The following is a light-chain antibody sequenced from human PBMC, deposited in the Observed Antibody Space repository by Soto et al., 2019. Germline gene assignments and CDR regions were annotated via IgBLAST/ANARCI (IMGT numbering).Light chain of an antibody. J-gene: IGKJ5*01. V-gene: IGKV3D-15*01. CDR2: AAS. CDR3: QQYNNWPPIT. CDR1: ETVTGK. Sequence: EIVLTQSPGTLSLSPGDRATLSCRASETVTGKYLAWYQQKAGQAPRLLIFAASNRATGIPDRFSGSGSGTDFTLTISSLQSEDFAVYYCQQYNNWPPITFGQGTRLEIK.